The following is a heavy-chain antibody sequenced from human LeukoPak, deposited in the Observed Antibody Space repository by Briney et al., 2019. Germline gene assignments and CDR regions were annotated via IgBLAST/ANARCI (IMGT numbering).Heavy chain of an antibody. D-gene: IGHD3-9*01. CDR3: ARVPFPIFSPDY. Sequence: ASVKVSCKASGYTFTGYDINWVRQATGQGLEWMGWMNPNSGNTGYAQKFQGRVTMTRNTSISTAYMELSSLRSDDTAVYYCARVPFPIFSPDYWGQGTLVTVSS. V-gene: IGHV1-8*01. CDR2: MNPNSGNT. J-gene: IGHJ4*02. CDR1: GYTFTGYD.